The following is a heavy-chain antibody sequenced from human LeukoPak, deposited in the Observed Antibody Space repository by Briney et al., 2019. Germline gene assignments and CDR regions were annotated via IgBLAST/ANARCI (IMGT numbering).Heavy chain of an antibody. CDR1: GFTFSHYW. CDR2: IKQDGSEK. V-gene: IGHV3-7*01. J-gene: IGHJ3*02. Sequence: GGSLRLSCAAFGFTFSHYWMSWVRQAPGKGLEWLANIKQDGSEKYYVDSVKGRFTISRDNAKNSLYLQMNSQRAEDTAIYYCARDQGALDIWGQGTMVTVSS. CDR3: ARDQGALDI.